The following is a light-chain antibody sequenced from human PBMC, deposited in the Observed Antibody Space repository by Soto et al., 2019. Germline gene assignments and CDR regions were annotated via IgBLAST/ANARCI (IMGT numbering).Light chain of an antibody. J-gene: IGLJ2*01. Sequence: QSALTQPASVSGSPGQSITISCTGSSSDVGAYNDVSWYQLRPRKAPKLMIHDVTSRPSGASNRFSGSTSGNTAALTISGLQAEDEADYYCSSYSSSRTVVVFGGGTKLTVL. CDR3: SSYSSSRTVVV. CDR1: SSDVGAYND. CDR2: DVT. V-gene: IGLV2-14*01.